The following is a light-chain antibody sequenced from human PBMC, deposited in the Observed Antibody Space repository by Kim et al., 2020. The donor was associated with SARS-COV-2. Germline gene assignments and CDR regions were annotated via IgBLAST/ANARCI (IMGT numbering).Light chain of an antibody. V-gene: IGKV3-15*01. CDR1: QSVSSN. CDR3: QQYNNWWT. Sequence: CVSPGERATLSGRASQSVSSNLAWYQQKPGQAPRVLIYGASTRATGIPARFSGSGSGTEFTLTISSLQSEDFAVYYCQQYNNWWTFGQGTKVDIK. J-gene: IGKJ1*01. CDR2: GAS.